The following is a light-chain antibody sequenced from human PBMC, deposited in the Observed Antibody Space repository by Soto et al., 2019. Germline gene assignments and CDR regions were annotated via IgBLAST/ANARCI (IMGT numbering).Light chain of an antibody. J-gene: IGKJ1*01. Sequence: DIQMTQSPSTLSGSVGDRVTITCRASQTISSWLAWYQQKPGKAPKLLIYKASTLESGVPSRFSGSGSGTEFTLTITSLQPEDFATYFCQEYGTSFTWTFGQGTKVEIK. V-gene: IGKV1-5*03. CDR3: QEYGTSFTWT. CDR1: QTISSW. CDR2: KAS.